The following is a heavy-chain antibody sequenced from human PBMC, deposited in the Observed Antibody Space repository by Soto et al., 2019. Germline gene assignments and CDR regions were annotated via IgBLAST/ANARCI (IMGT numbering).Heavy chain of an antibody. CDR2: IIPIFGTA. J-gene: IGHJ3*02. Sequence: ASVKVSCKASGGTFSSYAISWVRQAPGQGLEWMGGIIPIFGTANYAQKFQGRVTITADKSTSTAYMELSSLRSEDTAVYYCARNYYDSSGYYYDDAFDIWGQGTMVTVSS. D-gene: IGHD3-22*01. CDR1: GGTFSSYA. CDR3: ARNYYDSSGYYYDDAFDI. V-gene: IGHV1-69*06.